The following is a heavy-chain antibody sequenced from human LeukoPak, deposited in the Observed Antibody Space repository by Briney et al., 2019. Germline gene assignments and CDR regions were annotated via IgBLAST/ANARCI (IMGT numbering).Heavy chain of an antibody. V-gene: IGHV3-30*18. CDR3: AKDQDSSSWYGMDV. J-gene: IGHJ6*04. CDR1: GFTLSSYG. Sequence: GGSLRLSCAASGFTLSSYGMHWVRQAPGKGLEWVAVISYDGSNKYYADSVKGRFTISRDNSKNTLYLQMNSLRAEDTAVYYCAKDQDSSSWYGMDVWGKGTTVTVSS. CDR2: ISYDGSNK. D-gene: IGHD6-13*01.